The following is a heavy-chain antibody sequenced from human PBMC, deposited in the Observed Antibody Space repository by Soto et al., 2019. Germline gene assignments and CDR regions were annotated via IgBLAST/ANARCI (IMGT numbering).Heavy chain of an antibody. Sequence: LSLTCTVSGDTISDYYWSWIRQPPGKGLEWIGYIYHSGSTYYNPSLKSRVTISIDTSKTQFSLKLSSVTAADTAVYYCARASRNYFDYWGQGTLVTVSS. CDR3: ARASRNYFDY. J-gene: IGHJ4*02. V-gene: IGHV4-59*01. CDR1: GDTISDYY. CDR2: IYHSGST.